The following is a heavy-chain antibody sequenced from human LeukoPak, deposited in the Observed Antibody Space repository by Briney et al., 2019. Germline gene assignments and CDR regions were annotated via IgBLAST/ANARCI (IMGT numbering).Heavy chain of an antibody. V-gene: IGHV3-30-3*01. CDR1: GFTFSSYA. D-gene: IGHD2-21*02. J-gene: IGHJ4*02. Sequence: GGSLRLSCAASGFTFSSYAMHWVRQAPGKGLEWVAVISYDGSNKYYADSVKGRFTIPRDNAKNSLYLQMNSLRAEDTAVYFCARDQWRLFDFWGQGTLVAVSS. CDR3: ARDQWRLFDF. CDR2: ISYDGSNK.